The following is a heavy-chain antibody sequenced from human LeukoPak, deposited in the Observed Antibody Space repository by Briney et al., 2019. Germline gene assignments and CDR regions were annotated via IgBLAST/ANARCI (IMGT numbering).Heavy chain of an antibody. CDR3: ARPYYDSSLGRAFDI. V-gene: IGHV3-30-3*01. CDR1: GFTFSSYA. D-gene: IGHD3-22*01. CDR2: ISYDGSNK. J-gene: IGHJ3*02. Sequence: PGGSLRLSCAASGFTFSSYAMHWVRQAPGKGLEWVAVISYDGSNKYYADSVKGRFTISRDNSKNTLYLQMNSLRAEDTAVYYCARPYYDSSLGRAFDIWGQGTMVTVSS.